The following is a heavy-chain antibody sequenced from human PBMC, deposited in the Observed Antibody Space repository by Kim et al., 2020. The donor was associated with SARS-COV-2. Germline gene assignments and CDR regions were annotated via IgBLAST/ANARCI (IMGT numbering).Heavy chain of an antibody. Sequence: SETLSLTCTVSDDSISSSSYYWGWIRQPPGEGLEWIGSIYSTGNTYYNPSLKRRVTISVDRSKNQFSLRLSSVTAADTAVYYCARHSAIYHYAWLDSWGQGTLVIVSS. CDR1: DDSISSSSYY. D-gene: IGHD2-2*02. V-gene: IGHV4-39*01. CDR2: IYSTGNT. J-gene: IGHJ5*01. CDR3: ARHSAIYHYAWLDS.